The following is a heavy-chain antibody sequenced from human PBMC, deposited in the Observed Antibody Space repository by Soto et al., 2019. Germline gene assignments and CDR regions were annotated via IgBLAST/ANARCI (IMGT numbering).Heavy chain of an antibody. CDR3: VRDVGVCSAGSCCNNLLDP. D-gene: IGHD2-15*01. V-gene: IGHV1-69*01. CDR1: GDTFSNYA. J-gene: IGHJ5*02. Sequence: QVHLMQSGAEVKKPGSSVKVSCKASGDTFSNYAITWVRQAPGHGFEWMGGIIPLYGRANYAQKFQDRVTITADESTSTADMELSSLTSDVTGVYYCVRDVGVCSAGSCCNNLLDPRGQGTLVSVSS. CDR2: IIPLYGRA.